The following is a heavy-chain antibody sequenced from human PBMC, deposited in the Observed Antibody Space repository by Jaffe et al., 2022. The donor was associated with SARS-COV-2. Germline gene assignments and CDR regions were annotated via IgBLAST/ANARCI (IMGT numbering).Heavy chain of an antibody. CDR1: GFTFSNAW. J-gene: IGHJ6*02. Sequence: EVQLVESGGGLVKPGGSLRLSCAASGFTFSNAWMSWVRQAPGKGLEWVGRIKSKTDGGTTDYAAPVKGRFTISRDDSKNTLYLQMNSLKTEDTAVYYCTTPLGRDYYYYYGMDVWGQGTTVTVSS. D-gene: IGHD3-16*01. V-gene: IGHV3-15*01. CDR2: IKSKTDGGTT. CDR3: TTPLGRDYYYYYGMDV.